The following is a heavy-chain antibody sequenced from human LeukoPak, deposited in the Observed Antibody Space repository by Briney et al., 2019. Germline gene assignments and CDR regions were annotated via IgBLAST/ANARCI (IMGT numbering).Heavy chain of an antibody. CDR3: ARGDSGWYPYYYYMDV. D-gene: IGHD6-19*01. J-gene: IGHJ6*03. CDR1: GYSISSGYY. Sequence: SETLSLTCTVSGYSISSGYYWGWIRQPPGKGLEWIGSIYHSGSTYYNPSLKSRVTISVDTSKNQFSLKLSSVTAADTAVYYCARGDSGWYPYYYYMDVWGKGTTVTVSS. V-gene: IGHV4-38-2*02. CDR2: IYHSGST.